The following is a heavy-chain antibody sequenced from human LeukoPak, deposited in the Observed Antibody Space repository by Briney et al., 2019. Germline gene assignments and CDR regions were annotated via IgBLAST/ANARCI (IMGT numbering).Heavy chain of an antibody. V-gene: IGHV3-30*02. CDR3: AKSRTTYFDY. J-gene: IGHJ4*02. D-gene: IGHD1-1*01. CDR2: IRYDGSYK. Sequence: PGGSLRLSCAASGFTFSYYDMHWVRQAPGKGLEWVAFIRYDGSYKYYADSVKGRFTISRDNSKNTLYLQMNSLRAEDTAVYYCAKSRTTYFDYWGQGTLVTVSS. CDR1: GFTFSYYD.